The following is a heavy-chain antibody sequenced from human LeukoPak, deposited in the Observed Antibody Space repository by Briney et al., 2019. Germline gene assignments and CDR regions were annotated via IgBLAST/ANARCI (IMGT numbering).Heavy chain of an antibody. J-gene: IGHJ4*02. CDR1: GFAFSSNW. V-gene: IGHV3-74*01. CDR3: ATSLGPLAEY. Sequence: PGGSLRLSCAASGFAFSSNWMHWVRQTPGKGPVWVSRINSGGSGTSYADSVEGRFTISRDNAKNTLYLQMNSLKGEDTAVYYCATSLGPLAEYWGRGTLVTVSS. CDR2: INSGGSGT. D-gene: IGHD7-27*01.